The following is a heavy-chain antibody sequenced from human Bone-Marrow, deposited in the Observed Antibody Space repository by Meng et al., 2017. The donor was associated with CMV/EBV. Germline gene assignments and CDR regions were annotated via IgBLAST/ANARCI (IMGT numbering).Heavy chain of an antibody. Sequence: SEPLSITRTVSGYSISSTYYWGWIRQPPGKGLEWIGNIYHSGSTYYNPSLKSRVTISLDTSKNQFSLKLSSVTAADTAVYYCARDRQLVRYFDYWGQGTLVTVSS. CDR1: GYSISSTYY. CDR3: ARDRQLVRYFDY. V-gene: IGHV4-38-2*02. D-gene: IGHD6-13*01. CDR2: IYHSGST. J-gene: IGHJ4*02.